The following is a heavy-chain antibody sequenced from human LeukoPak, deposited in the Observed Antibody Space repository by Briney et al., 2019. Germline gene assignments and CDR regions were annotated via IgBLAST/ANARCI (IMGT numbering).Heavy chain of an antibody. Sequence: GGSLRLSCAASGFTFSSYAMRWVRQAPGKGLEWVAFIRYDGSNKYYADSVKGRFTISRDNSKNTLYLQMNSLRAEDTAVYYCAKDREPYCSGGSCYAFDYWGQGTLVTVSS. CDR2: IRYDGSNK. CDR3: AKDREPYCSGGSCYAFDY. D-gene: IGHD2-15*01. J-gene: IGHJ4*02. V-gene: IGHV3-30*02. CDR1: GFTFSSYA.